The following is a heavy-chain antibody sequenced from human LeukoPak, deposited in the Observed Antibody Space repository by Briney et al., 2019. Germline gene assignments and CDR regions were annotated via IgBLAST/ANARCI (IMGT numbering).Heavy chain of an antibody. Sequence: ASVKVSCKASGYTFTNYYMHWVRQAPRQGLEWMGWINPNSGGTNYAQKFQGRVTMTRDTSISTAYMELSRLRSDDTAVYYCARSRRDGYNYVPYWGQGTLVTVSS. CDR2: INPNSGGT. V-gene: IGHV1-2*02. CDR1: GYTFTNYY. D-gene: IGHD5-24*01. CDR3: ARSRRDGYNYVPY. J-gene: IGHJ4*02.